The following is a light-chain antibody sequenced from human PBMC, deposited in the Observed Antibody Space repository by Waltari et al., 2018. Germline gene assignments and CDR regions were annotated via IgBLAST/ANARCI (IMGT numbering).Light chain of an antibody. Sequence: DIVMTQSPDSLAVSLGERATINCKSSQSGLYSSNNMNYLAWYQQQSGQPPKLLIYWAFTRESGVPARFSGSGSGTDFTLTISSLQSEDAAVYYCQQYYSNPWTFGQGTKVQI. J-gene: IGKJ1*01. CDR3: QQYYSNPWT. CDR1: QSGLYSSNNMNY. CDR2: WAF. V-gene: IGKV4-1*01.